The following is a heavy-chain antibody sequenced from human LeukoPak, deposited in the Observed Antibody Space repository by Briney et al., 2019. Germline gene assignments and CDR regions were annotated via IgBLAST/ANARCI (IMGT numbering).Heavy chain of an antibody. CDR3: ARDSERRTTQYNWFGP. J-gene: IGHJ5*02. CDR2: IKQDGTEK. Sequence: GGSLRLSCVASGFTFNNYWMSWVRQAPGKGLEWVVNIKQDGTEKYYVDSVKGRFTISRDDAKNSVYLQMNSPRAEDTAVYYCARDSERRTTQYNWFGPWGQGTLVTVYS. CDR1: GFTFNNYW. D-gene: IGHD1-14*01. V-gene: IGHV3-7*01.